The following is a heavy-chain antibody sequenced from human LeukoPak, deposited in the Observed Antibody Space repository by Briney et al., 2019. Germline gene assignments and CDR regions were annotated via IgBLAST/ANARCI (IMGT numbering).Heavy chain of an antibody. Sequence: GESLRLSCAASGFTFSSYAMNWVRQAPGKGLEWVSSISIGGGSTYYADSVKGRFTISRDNSKNTLYLQMNSLTDEDTAVYYCAKDVFVDFSTYSRFDHWGQGTLVTVSS. D-gene: IGHD2/OR15-2a*01. J-gene: IGHJ4*02. CDR1: GFTFSSYA. V-gene: IGHV3-23*01. CDR3: AKDVFVDFSTYSRFDH. CDR2: ISIGGGST.